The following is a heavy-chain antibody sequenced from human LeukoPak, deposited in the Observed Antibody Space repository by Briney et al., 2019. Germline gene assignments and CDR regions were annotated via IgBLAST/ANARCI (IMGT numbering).Heavy chain of an antibody. J-gene: IGHJ4*02. V-gene: IGHV4-59*01. D-gene: IGHD4-17*01. CDR2: IYYSGST. CDR3: ARENYGDYVGSVDY. Sequence: SETLSLTCTVSGGSISSYYWSWIRQPPGKGLEWIGYIYYSGSTNYNPSLKSRVTISVDTSKNQFSLKLSSVTAADTAVYYCARENYGDYVGSVDYWGQGTLVTVSS. CDR1: GGSISSYY.